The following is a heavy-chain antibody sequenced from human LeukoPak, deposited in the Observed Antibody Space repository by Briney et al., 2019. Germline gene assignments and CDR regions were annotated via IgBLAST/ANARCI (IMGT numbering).Heavy chain of an antibody. CDR3: ARLEGESGSYPEVFDC. Sequence: GESLKISCKGSGYSFTSYWIGWVRQMPGKGLEWMGIIYPGDSDTRYSPSFQGQVTISADKSISTAYLQWSSLKASDTAMYYCARLEGESGSYPEVFDCWGQGTLVTVSS. CDR2: IYPGDSDT. V-gene: IGHV5-51*01. J-gene: IGHJ4*02. CDR1: GYSFTSYW. D-gene: IGHD1-26*01.